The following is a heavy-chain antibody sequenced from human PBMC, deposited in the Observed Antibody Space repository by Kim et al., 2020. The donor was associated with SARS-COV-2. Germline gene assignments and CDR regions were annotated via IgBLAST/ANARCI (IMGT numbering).Heavy chain of an antibody. J-gene: IGHJ4*02. CDR3: ARWAGSVPSQWLGPVDY. Sequence: ASVEVSCKASGYSLTNYAINWVRQAPGQGLEWMGGVNTNTGNPTYAQGFTGRFVFSLDTSVNTAYLQIFNLKADDTAVYYCARWAGSVPSQWLGPVDYWGQGTLVTVST. D-gene: IGHD6-19*01. CDR2: VNTNTGNP. V-gene: IGHV7-4-1*01. CDR1: GYSLTNYA.